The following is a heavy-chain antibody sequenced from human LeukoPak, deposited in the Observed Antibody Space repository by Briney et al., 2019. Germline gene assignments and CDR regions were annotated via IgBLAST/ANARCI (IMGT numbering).Heavy chain of an antibody. V-gene: IGHV4-34*01. D-gene: IGHD6-19*01. CDR2: VTRSGRA. CDR1: GGSFSGYY. J-gene: IGHJ4*02. CDR3: ARRVYNSGWYIDY. Sequence: SETLSLTCAVYGGSFSGYYWSWIRQPPGKGLEWIGEVTRSGRANSNPSLKSRVTMSLDTAKNQFSLSLSSVTAADTAVYYCARRVYNSGWYIDYWGQGTLVTVSS.